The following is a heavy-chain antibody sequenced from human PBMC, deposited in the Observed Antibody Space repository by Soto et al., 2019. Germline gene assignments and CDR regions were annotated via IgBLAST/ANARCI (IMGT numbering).Heavy chain of an antibody. CDR2: ISAYNGNT. CDR1: GYTFTSYD. J-gene: IGHJ4*02. CDR3: ARESPPADY. Sequence: ASVKVSCKASGYTFTSYDINWVRQATGQGLEWMGWISAYNGNTKYAQKLQGRVTLTTDTSTSTAYMELRSLRSDDTAVYYCARESPPADYWGQGTLVTVSS. V-gene: IGHV1-18*01.